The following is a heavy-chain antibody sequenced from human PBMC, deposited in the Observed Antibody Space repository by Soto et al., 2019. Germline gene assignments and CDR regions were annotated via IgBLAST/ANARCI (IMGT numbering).Heavy chain of an antibody. D-gene: IGHD3-16*01. Sequence: GGSLRLSCAASGFTFSSYAMSWVRQAPGKGLEWVAAISYNGSNKYYADSVKGRFTISRDNSKNTLYLQMNSLRAEDTAVYYCAKTLIKYYFDYWGQGTLVTVSS. J-gene: IGHJ4*02. V-gene: IGHV3-30*18. CDR2: ISYNGSNK. CDR3: AKTLIKYYFDY. CDR1: GFTFSSYA.